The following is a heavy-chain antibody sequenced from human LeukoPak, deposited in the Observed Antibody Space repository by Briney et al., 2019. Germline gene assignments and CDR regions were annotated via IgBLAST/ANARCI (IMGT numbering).Heavy chain of an antibody. J-gene: IGHJ4*02. D-gene: IGHD4-17*01. CDR1: GASVSSGSYY. Sequence: SETLSLTCTVSGASVSSGSYYWSWIRQPPGKGLEWIGYMYYSGSTNYNPSLKSRVTISVDTSKNQFSLKLSSVTAADTAVYYCARDLTVTTGYFDYWGQGTLVTVSS. V-gene: IGHV4-61*01. CDR2: MYYSGST. CDR3: ARDLTVTTGYFDY.